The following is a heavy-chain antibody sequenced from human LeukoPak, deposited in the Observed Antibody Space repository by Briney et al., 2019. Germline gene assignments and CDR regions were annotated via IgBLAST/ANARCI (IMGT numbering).Heavy chain of an antibody. Sequence: GGSLRLSCAASGFTFSSYAMSWVRQAPGKGLEWVSAISGSGGSTYYADSVKGRFTISRDNSKNTLYLQMNSLRAEDTAVYYCAREGSDFWSGYSKGYFDYWGRGTLVTVSS. D-gene: IGHD3-3*01. J-gene: IGHJ4*02. CDR3: AREGSDFWSGYSKGYFDY. CDR2: ISGSGGST. CDR1: GFTFSSYA. V-gene: IGHV3-23*01.